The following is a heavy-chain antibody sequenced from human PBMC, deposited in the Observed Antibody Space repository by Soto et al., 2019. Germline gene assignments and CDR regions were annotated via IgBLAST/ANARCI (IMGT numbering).Heavy chain of an antibody. CDR1: GYTFTGYY. V-gene: IGHV1-2*04. CDR2: INPNSGGT. D-gene: IGHD2-8*02. CDR3: ARVRGYWIGGGWSEYYLDY. Sequence: QVQLVQSGAEVKKPGASVKVSCKASGYTFTGYYMHWVRQAPGQGLEWMGWINPNSGGTNYAQKFQGWVTMTRDTSISTAYMELSRLRSDDTAVYYCARVRGYWIGGGWSEYYLDYWGQGTLVTVSS. J-gene: IGHJ4*02.